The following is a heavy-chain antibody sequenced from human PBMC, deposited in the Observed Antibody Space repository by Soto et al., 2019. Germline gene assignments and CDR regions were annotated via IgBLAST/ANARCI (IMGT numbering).Heavy chain of an antibody. Sequence: QVQLQESGPGLVKPSETLSLTCTVSGGSVSDGSYYWGWIRQPPGKGLEWIAYMYYVGSSNYNPSLKSRVTLTVDTSKNQVSLKLSSVTAADTAVYYCARVPQYYSDSLAYYFGYFFDYWGQGTLVTVSS. V-gene: IGHV4-61*01. CDR1: GGSVSDGSYY. J-gene: IGHJ4*02. CDR2: MYYVGSS. D-gene: IGHD3-22*01. CDR3: ARVPQYYSDSLAYYFGYFFDY.